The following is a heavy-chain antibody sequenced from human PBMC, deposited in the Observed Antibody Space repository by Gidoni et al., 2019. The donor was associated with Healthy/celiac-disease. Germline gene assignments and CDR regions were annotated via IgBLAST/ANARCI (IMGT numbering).Heavy chain of an antibody. J-gene: IGHJ6*02. CDR1: GFTVSSNY. Sequence: EVQLVESGGGLVQPGGSLRLSCAASGFTVSSNYMSWVRQAPGKGLEWVSVIYSGGTTYYADSVKGRFTISRDNSKNTLYLQMNSLRAEDTAVYYCARGGDSSSWYLGYYYYYGMDVWGQGTTVTVSS. CDR2: IYSGGTT. D-gene: IGHD6-13*01. V-gene: IGHV3-66*01. CDR3: ARGGDSSSWYLGYYYYYGMDV.